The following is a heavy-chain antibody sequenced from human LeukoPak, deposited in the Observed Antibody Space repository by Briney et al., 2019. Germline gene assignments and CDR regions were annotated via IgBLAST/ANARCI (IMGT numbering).Heavy chain of an antibody. Sequence: GGSLRLSCAASGFTFSDYWMSWVRQAPGKGLEWVAYIKQDGSDKYYVDSVKGRFTISKDNAKNSLYLQMNSLRAEDTAVYYCARDYYYDSSGYWGYYYYYYMDVWGKGTTVTISS. V-gene: IGHV3-7*01. CDR2: IKQDGSDK. J-gene: IGHJ6*03. CDR1: GFTFSDYW. D-gene: IGHD3-22*01. CDR3: ARDYYYDSSGYWGYYYYYYMDV.